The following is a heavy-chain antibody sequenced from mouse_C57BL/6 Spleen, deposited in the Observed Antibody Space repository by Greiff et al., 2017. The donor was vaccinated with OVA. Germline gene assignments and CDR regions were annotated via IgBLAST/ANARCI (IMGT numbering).Heavy chain of an antibody. V-gene: IGHV5-9*01. J-gene: IGHJ3*01. CDR3: ARKEVTTAFAY. D-gene: IGHD1-2*01. CDR2: ISGGGGNT. Sequence: EVQLVESGGGLVKPGGSLKLSCAASGFTFSSYTMSWVRQTPEKRLEWVATISGGGGNTYYPDSVKGRFTISRDNAKNTLYLQMSSLRSEDTALYYCARKEVTTAFAYWGQGTLVTVSA. CDR1: GFTFSSYT.